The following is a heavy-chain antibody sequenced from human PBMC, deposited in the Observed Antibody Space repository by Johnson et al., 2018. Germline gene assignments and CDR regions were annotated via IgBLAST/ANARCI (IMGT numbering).Heavy chain of an antibody. CDR1: GFTFSSYS. CDR3: ARVDGYCSSTSCNYYYYMDV. CDR2: ISSSRSYL. Sequence: VQLVQSGGGLVKPGGSLRLSCAASGFTFSSYSMSWVRQAPGKGLEWVSSISSSRSYLYSADSVTGRLPLSGDNAKNSLYLQMNSLRAEDTAVYYCARVDGYCSSTSCNYYYYMDVWGKGTTVTGSS. V-gene: IGHV3-21*01. J-gene: IGHJ6*03. D-gene: IGHD2-2*01.